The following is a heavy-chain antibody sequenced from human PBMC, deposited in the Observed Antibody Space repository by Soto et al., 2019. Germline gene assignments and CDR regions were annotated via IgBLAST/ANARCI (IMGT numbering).Heavy chain of an antibody. J-gene: IGHJ6*02. D-gene: IGHD2-2*01. Sequence: SVKVSCKASGGTFSSYAISWVRQAPGQGLEWMGGIIPIFGTANCAQKFQGRVTITTDESTSTAYMELSSLRSEDTAVYYCAREVYQLLSNYYYYGMDVWGQGTTVTVSS. CDR1: GGTFSSYA. CDR3: AREVYQLLSNYYYYGMDV. V-gene: IGHV1-69*05. CDR2: IIPIFGTA.